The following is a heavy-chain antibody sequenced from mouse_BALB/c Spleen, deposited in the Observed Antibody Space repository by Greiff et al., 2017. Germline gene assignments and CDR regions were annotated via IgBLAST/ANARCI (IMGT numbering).Heavy chain of an antibody. CDR2: INPNNGGT. CDR1: GYTFTDYN. CDR3: ARSVRRYYYAMDY. D-gene: IGHD2-14*01. J-gene: IGHJ4*01. V-gene: IGHV1-18*01. Sequence: VQLKQSGPELVKPGASVKIPCKASGYTFTDYNMDWVKQSHGKSLEWIGDINPNNGGTIYNQKFKGKATLTVDKSSSTAYMELRSLTSEDTAVYYCARSVRRYYYAMDYWGQGTSVTVSS.